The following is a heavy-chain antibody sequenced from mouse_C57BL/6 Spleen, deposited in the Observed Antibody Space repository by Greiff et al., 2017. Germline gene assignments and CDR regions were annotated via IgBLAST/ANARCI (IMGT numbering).Heavy chain of an antibody. V-gene: IGHV1-69*01. CDR3: ARSGEDYAMDY. CDR1: GYTFTSYW. Sequence: QVQLQQPGAELVLPGASVTLSCKASGYTFTSYWMHWVKQRPGQGLEWIGEIDPSDSYTNYNQKFKGKSTLTVDKASSTAYMQLSSLTSEDSAVYYCARSGEDYAMDYWGQGTSVTVSS. D-gene: IGHD3-1*01. CDR2: IDPSDSYT. J-gene: IGHJ4*01.